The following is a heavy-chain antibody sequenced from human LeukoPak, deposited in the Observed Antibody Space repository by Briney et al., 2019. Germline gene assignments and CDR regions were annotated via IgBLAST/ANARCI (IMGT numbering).Heavy chain of an antibody. J-gene: IGHJ5*02. CDR1: GGTFSSYA. V-gene: IGHV1-24*01. D-gene: IGHD3-16*01. Sequence: GASVKVSCKASGGTFSSYAISWVRQAPGQGLEWMGGFDPEDGETIYAQKFQGRVTMTEDTSTDTAYMELSSLRSEDTAVYYCATDSHLGGNWFDPWGQGTPVIVAS. CDR2: FDPEDGET. CDR3: ATDSHLGGNWFDP.